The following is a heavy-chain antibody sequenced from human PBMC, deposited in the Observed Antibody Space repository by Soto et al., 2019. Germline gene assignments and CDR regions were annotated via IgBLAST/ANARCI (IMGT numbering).Heavy chain of an antibody. J-gene: IGHJ4*02. V-gene: IGHV1-2*02. CDR1: GYTFTGYY. D-gene: IGHD3-22*01. CDR3: ARVPWGDNSGPSFFPLDY. CDR2: INPNSGGT. Sequence: GASVKVSCKASGYTFTGYYLHWVRQAPGQGLEWMGWINPNSGGTNYAQKFQGRVTMTRDTPISTAYMELSRLRSDDTAVYYCARVPWGDNSGPSFFPLDYWRQRTLVTVSS.